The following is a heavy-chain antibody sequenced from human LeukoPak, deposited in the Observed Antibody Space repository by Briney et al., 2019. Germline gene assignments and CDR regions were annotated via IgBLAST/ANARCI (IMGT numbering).Heavy chain of an antibody. D-gene: IGHD6-19*01. J-gene: IGHJ4*02. CDR2: IYYSGST. CDR3: ARGGWYDYYFDC. V-gene: IGHV4-59*01. Sequence: SETLSLTCTVSGGSISSYYWSWIRQPPGKGLEWIGYIYYSGSTNYNPSLKSRVTISVDTSKNQFSLKLSSVTAADTAVYYCARGGWYDYYFDCWGQGTLVTVSS. CDR1: GGSISSYY.